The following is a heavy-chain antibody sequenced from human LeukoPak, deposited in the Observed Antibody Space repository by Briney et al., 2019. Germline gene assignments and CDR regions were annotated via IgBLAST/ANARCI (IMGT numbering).Heavy chain of an antibody. V-gene: IGHV3-23*01. J-gene: IGHJ6*02. CDR2: ISGSGGST. CDR3: AKSRRITIFGVVITDYYYYGMDV. CDR1: GFTFSSYA. Sequence: GGSLRLSCAASGFTFSSYAMSWVRQAPGKGLEWVSAISGSGGSTYYADSVKGRFTTSRDNSKNTLYLQMYSLRAEDTAVYYCAKSRRITIFGVVITDYYYYGMDVWGQGTTVTVSS. D-gene: IGHD3-3*01.